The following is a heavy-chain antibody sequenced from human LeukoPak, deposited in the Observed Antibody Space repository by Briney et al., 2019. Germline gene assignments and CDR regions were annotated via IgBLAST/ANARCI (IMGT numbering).Heavy chain of an antibody. J-gene: IGHJ4*02. D-gene: IGHD5-18*01. CDR2: IYWNGDK. Sequence: SGPTLVNPTQTLTLTCTFSGFSLSTNAMCVGWIRQRPGKALEWLAFIYWNGDKHYSPSLRSRLTITKDPSKNQVVLSMTNVDPVDTATYFCARKHVDTAMAVDYWGQGTLVTVSS. CDR1: GFSLSTNAMC. CDR3: ARKHVDTAMAVDY. V-gene: IGHV2-5*01.